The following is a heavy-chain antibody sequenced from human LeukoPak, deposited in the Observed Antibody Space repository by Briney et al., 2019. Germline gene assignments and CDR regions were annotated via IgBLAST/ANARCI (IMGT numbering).Heavy chain of an antibody. CDR3: ARVGSGSYGFGY. D-gene: IGHD5-18*01. CDR1: GYTFTTYA. Sequence: GASVKVSRKASGYTFTTYAMHWVRQAPGQRLEWMGWVDAGNGNTKYSQKFQGRVTITRDTSASTAYMELSGLRSEDTAVYYCARVGSGSYGFGYWGQGTLVTVSS. CDR2: VDAGNGNT. V-gene: IGHV1-3*01. J-gene: IGHJ4*02.